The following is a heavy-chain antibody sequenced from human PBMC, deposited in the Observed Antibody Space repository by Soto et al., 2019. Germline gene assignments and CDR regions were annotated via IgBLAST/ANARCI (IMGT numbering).Heavy chain of an antibody. V-gene: IGHV1-69*19. D-gene: IGHD3-10*01. Sequence: QVQLVQSGAEMKKPGSSVKVSCQSSGGTFNTYAMNWVRQAPGQGPEWMGDISPMFGAANYAPKSQGRVTITADEPTGTSYMQLGSLTSEDTALYFCAREVQVHTPAFVYWGQGTLVTVSS. J-gene: IGHJ4*02. CDR3: AREVQVHTPAFVY. CDR2: ISPMFGAA. CDR1: GGTFNTYA.